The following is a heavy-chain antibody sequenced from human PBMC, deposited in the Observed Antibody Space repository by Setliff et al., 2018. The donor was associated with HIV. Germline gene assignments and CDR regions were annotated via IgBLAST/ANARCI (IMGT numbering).Heavy chain of an antibody. CDR2: INHSGKT. CDR1: GGSFSSFY. D-gene: IGHD3-3*01. CDR3: ARGFTIFGVGFSADPTGNWFDP. Sequence: LSLTCAVYGGSFSSFYWSWIRQAPGKGLEWIGEINHSGKTNYNPSLKSRITLSVDTSENQFALKLASVTAADTAVYYCARGFTIFGVGFSADPTGNWFDPWGQGTLVTVSS. V-gene: IGHV4-34*01. J-gene: IGHJ5*02.